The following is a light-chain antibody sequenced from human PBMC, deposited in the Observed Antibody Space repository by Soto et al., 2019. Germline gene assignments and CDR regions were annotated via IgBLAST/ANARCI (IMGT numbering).Light chain of an antibody. CDR2: EVS. J-gene: IGLJ1*01. CDR1: TSDVGGYNF. Sequence: QSALTQPACVFLSPGHSITFSCTGTTSDVGGYNFVSWYQQHPGKAPKLMIYEVSSRPSGVSNRFSGSKSGNTASLTISGLQPEDEADYYCSSSTTSTTVVFGTGTKVTVL. V-gene: IGLV2-14*03. CDR3: SSSTTSTTVV.